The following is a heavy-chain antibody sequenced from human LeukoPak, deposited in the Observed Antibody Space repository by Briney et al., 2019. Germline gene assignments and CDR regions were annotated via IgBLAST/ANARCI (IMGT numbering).Heavy chain of an antibody. CDR3: ARDSGNPRRGHTYGMDV. V-gene: IGHV1-69*04. CDR1: GGTFSSYT. CDR2: IIPILGIA. J-gene: IGHJ6*02. Sequence: ASVKVSCKASGGTFSSYTISWVRQAPGQGLEWMGRIIPILGIANYAQKFQGRVTITAGKSTSTAYMELSSLRSEDTAVYYCARDSGNPRRGHTYGMDVWGQGTTVTVSS. D-gene: IGHD1-26*01.